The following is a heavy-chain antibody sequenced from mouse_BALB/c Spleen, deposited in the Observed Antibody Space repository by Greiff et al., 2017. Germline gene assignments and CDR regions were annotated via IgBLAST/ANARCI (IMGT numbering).Heavy chain of an antibody. V-gene: IGHV7-3*02. CDR2: IRNKANGYTT. Sequence: EVQGVESGGGLVQPGGSLRLSCATSGFTFTDYYMSWVRQPPGKALEWLGFIRNKANGYTTEYSASVKGRFTISRDNSQSILYLQMNTLRAEDSATYYCARDKGGLDYWGQGTTLTVSS. J-gene: IGHJ2*01. CDR1: GFTFTDYY. CDR3: ARDKGGLDY.